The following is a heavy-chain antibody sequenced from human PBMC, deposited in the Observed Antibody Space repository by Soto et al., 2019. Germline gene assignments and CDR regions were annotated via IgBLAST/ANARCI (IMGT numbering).Heavy chain of an antibody. CDR1: GGTFSSYA. V-gene: IGHV1-69*13. J-gene: IGHJ6*02. CDR3: ARGKYQLLSIAAAVRYYYYGMDV. D-gene: IGHD2-2*01. Sequence: SVKVSCKASGGTFSSYAISWVRQAPGQGLEWMGGIIPIFGTANYAQKFQGRVTITAGESTSTAYMELSSLRSEDTAVYYCARGKYQLLSIAAAVRYYYYGMDVWGQ. CDR2: IIPIFGTA.